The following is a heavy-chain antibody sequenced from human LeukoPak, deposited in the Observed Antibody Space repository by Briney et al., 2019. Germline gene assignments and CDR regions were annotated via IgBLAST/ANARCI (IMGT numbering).Heavy chain of an antibody. V-gene: IGHV3-21*01. J-gene: IGHJ6*02. Sequence: PGGSLRLSCAASGFTFSSYSMNWVRQAPGKGLEWVSSISSSSSYIYYADSVKGRFTISRDNAKNSLYLQMNSLRAEDTAVYYCARGGGSYYYGMDVWGQGTTVTASS. CDR2: ISSSSSYI. D-gene: IGHD1-26*01. CDR3: ARGGGSYYYGMDV. CDR1: GFTFSSYS.